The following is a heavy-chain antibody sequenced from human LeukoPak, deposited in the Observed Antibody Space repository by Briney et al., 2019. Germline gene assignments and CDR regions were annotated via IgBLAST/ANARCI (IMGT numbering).Heavy chain of an antibody. V-gene: IGHV3-11*01. J-gene: IGHJ4*02. CDR3: ASHYSSSWYAPFDY. CDR1: GFTFSDYY. D-gene: IGHD6-13*01. CDR2: ISSSGSTI. Sequence: PGGSLRLSCAASGFTFSDYYMSWIRQAPGKGLEWVSYISSSGSTIYYADSVKGRFTISRDNAKNSLYLQMNSLRAEDTAVYYCASHYSSSWYAPFDYWGQGTLVTVSS.